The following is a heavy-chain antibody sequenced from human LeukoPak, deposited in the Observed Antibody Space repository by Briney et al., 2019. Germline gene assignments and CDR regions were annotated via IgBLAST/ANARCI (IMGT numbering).Heavy chain of an antibody. CDR2: IYHSGST. J-gene: IGHJ4*02. CDR3: ARVSVVVITPFKYYFDY. CDR1: GYSISSGYY. V-gene: IGHV4-38-2*02. Sequence: SETLSLTCTVSGYSISSGYYWGWIRQPPGKGLEWIGSIYHSGSTYYNPSLKSRVTISVDTSKNQFSLKLSSVTAADTAVYYCARVSVVVITPFKYYFDYWGQGTLVTVSS. D-gene: IGHD3-22*01.